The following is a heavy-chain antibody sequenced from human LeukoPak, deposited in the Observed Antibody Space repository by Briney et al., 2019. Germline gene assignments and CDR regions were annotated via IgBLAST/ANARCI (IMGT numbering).Heavy chain of an antibody. J-gene: IGHJ6*03. V-gene: IGHV1-8*01. CDR1: GYTFTSYD. CDR3: ARYYSSSYYYYYYYMDV. Sequence: ASVKVSCTASGYTFTSYDINWVRQATGQGLEWMGWMNPNSGNTGYAQKFQGRVTMTRNTSISTDYMELSSLRSEDTAVYYCARYYSSSYYYYYYYMDVWGKGTTVTVSS. D-gene: IGHD6-6*01. CDR2: MNPNSGNT.